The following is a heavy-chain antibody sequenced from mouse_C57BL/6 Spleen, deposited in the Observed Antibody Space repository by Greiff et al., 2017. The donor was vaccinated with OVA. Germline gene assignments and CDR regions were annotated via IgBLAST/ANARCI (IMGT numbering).Heavy chain of an antibody. CDR2: IDPSDSYT. J-gene: IGHJ1*03. CDR1: GYTFTSYW. V-gene: IGHV1-69*01. CDR3: ARSGNLLLRSSYWNFDV. D-gene: IGHD1-1*01. Sequence: QVQLKQPGAELVMPGASVKLSCKASGYTFTSYWMHWVKQRPGQGLEWIGEIDPSDSYTNYNQKFKGKSTLTVDKSSSTAYMQLSSLTSEDSAVYYCARSGNLLLRSSYWNFDVWGTGTTVTVSS.